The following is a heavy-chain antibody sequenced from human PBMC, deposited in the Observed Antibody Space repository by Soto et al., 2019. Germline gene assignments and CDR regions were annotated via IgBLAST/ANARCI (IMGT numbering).Heavy chain of an antibody. Sequence: EVQLVESGGGLVKPGGSRRLSCAASGFTFSNAWMNWVRQAPGKGLEWVGRIKSKTDGGTTDYAAPVKGRFTISRDDSKNTLYLQMNSLETEDTAVYYCTTHLNYYDSSCYYYLNWFDPWGQGTLVTVSS. J-gene: IGHJ5*02. CDR1: GFTFSNAW. V-gene: IGHV3-15*07. D-gene: IGHD3-22*01. CDR2: IKSKTDGGTT. CDR3: TTHLNYYDSSCYYYLNWFDP.